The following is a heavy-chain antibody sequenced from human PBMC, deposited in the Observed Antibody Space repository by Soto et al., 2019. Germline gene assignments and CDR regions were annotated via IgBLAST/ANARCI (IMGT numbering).Heavy chain of an antibody. CDR1: GYSISSGYY. Sequence: PSETLSLTCAVSGYSISSGYYWGWIRQPPGKGLEWIGSIYHSGSTYYNPSLKSRVTISVDTSKNQFSLKLSSVTAADTAVYYCARDQRENYCYYYGMDVWGQGTTVTVSS. D-gene: IGHD6-25*01. CDR3: ARDQRENYCYYYGMDV. V-gene: IGHV4-38-2*02. J-gene: IGHJ6*02. CDR2: IYHSGST.